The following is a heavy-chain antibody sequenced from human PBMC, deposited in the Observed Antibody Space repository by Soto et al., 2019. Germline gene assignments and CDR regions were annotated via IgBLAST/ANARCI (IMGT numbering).Heavy chain of an antibody. Sequence: QVQLVESGGGVVQPGRSLRLSCAASGFTFSSYDMHWVRQAPGKGLEWVALISYDGSNKYYADSVKGRFTISRDSSKKTLYLQMSSLRIEDTAVYYCAKDVGQQLGPDYWGQGTMVTVSS. J-gene: IGHJ4*02. CDR3: AKDVGQQLGPDY. D-gene: IGHD6-13*01. V-gene: IGHV3-30*18. CDR2: ISYDGSNK. CDR1: GFTFSSYD.